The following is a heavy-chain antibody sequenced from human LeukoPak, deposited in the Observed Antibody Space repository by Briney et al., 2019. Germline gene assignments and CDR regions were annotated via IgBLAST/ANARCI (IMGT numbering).Heavy chain of an antibody. D-gene: IGHD6-19*01. CDR3: ARLFLYAVTGTGRIDWYFDL. Sequence: GGSLRLSCAASGFTFSSYAMSWVRQAPGKGLEWVANINQDGSEKYYVDSVRGRFTISRDNAKNSLYLQMNSLRAEDTAVYYCARLFLYAVTGTGRIDWYFDLWGRSTLVTVSS. CDR1: GFTFSSYA. V-gene: IGHV3-7*01. CDR2: INQDGSEK. J-gene: IGHJ2*01.